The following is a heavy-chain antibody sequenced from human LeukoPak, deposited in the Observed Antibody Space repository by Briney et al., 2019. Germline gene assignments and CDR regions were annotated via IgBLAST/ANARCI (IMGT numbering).Heavy chain of an antibody. CDR1: GGSFSGYY. Sequence: SETLSLTCAVYGGSFSGYYWSWIRQPPGKGLEWIGEINHSGSTNHNPSLKSRVTISVDTSKNQFSLKLSSVTAADTAVYCCARPAGYGDYYYYMDVWGKGTTVTVSS. J-gene: IGHJ6*03. CDR3: ARPAGYGDYYYYMDV. D-gene: IGHD5-12*01. CDR2: INHSGST. V-gene: IGHV4-34*01.